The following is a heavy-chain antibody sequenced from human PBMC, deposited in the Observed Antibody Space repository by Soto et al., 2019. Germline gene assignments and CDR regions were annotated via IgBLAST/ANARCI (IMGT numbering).Heavy chain of an antibody. J-gene: IGHJ4*02. CDR2: IWYDGSNK. CDR1: GFTFSSYG. CDR3: ARGQDGDYVDY. D-gene: IGHD4-17*01. V-gene: IGHV3-33*01. Sequence: GGSLRLSCAASGFTFSSYGMHWVRQAPGKGLEWVAVIWYDGSNKYYADSVKGRFTISRDNSKNTLYLQMNSLRAEDTAVYYCARGQDGDYVDYWGQGTLVTVSS.